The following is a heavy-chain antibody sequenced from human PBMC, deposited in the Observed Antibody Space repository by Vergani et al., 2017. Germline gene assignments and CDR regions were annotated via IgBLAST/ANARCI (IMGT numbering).Heavy chain of an antibody. CDR1: GGSISSYY. D-gene: IGHD4-17*01. J-gene: IGHJ3*02. CDR3: ARDLRRADYGDYQRIVFDI. V-gene: IGHV4-59*01. CDR2: IYYSGST. Sequence: QVQLQQWGAGLLKPSETLSLTCTVSGGSISSYYWSWIRQPPGKGLEWIGYIYYSGSTNYNPSLKSRVTISVDTSKNQFSLKLSSVTAADTAVYYCARDLRRADYGDYQRIVFDIWGQGTMVTVSS.